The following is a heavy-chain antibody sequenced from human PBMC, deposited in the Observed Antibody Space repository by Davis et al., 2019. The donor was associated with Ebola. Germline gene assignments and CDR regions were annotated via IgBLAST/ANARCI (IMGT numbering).Heavy chain of an antibody. J-gene: IGHJ6*03. CDR2: IRTNSESGTT. CDR1: GFSFSDAW. CDR3: TTGGRSTYYYYYLEV. D-gene: IGHD5/OR15-5a*01. V-gene: IGHV3-15*01. Sequence: SCAASGFSFSDAWINWVRQSPGKGLEWVGRIRTNSESGTTDYATPVKGRFRMSRDDSKQTVYLDMESLKSDDTAVYYCTTGGRSTYYYYYLEVWGNGTTVTVSS.